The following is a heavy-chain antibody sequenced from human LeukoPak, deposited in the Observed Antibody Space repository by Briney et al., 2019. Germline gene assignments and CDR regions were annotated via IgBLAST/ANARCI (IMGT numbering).Heavy chain of an antibody. J-gene: IGHJ6*02. CDR1: GGSISSYY. Sequence: SETLSLTCAVSGGSISSYYWTWIRKPPGKGLEWVGYIQNSAIYRAKIKSSPSLQSRVSLSIDTSKNQVSLTVNSVTAADTAVYYCARLSSTLYYSMDVWGPGTAVTVSS. CDR3: ARLSSTLYYSMDV. D-gene: IGHD6-6*01. V-gene: IGHV4-59*08. CDR2: IQNSAIYRAKI.